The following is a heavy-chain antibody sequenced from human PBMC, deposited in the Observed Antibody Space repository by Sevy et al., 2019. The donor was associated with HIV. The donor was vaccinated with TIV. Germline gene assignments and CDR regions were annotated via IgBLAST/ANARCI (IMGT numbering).Heavy chain of an antibody. CDR3: ARADYYDSSGSVGFEF. CDR1: GFTFSSYI. CDR2: ISSSSSYI. Sequence: GGSLRLSCAASGFTFSSYIIHWDRQAPGKGLEWVSSISSSSSYIYYADSVMGRFIISRDNAKNSLYLQMNSLRAEDTAVYYCARADYYDSSGSVGFEFWGQGTLVTVSS. J-gene: IGHJ4*02. V-gene: IGHV3-21*01. D-gene: IGHD3-22*01.